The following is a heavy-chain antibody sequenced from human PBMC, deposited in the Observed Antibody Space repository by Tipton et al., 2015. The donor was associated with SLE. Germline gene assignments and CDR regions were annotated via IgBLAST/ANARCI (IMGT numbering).Heavy chain of an antibody. CDR3: AGERVGSSSWWYFDL. Sequence: TLSLTCTVSGGSISSSSYYWGWIRQPPGKGLEWIGEINHSGSTNYNPSLKSRVTISVDTSKNQFSLKLSSVTAADTAVYYCAGERVGSSSWWYFDLWGRGTLVIVSS. V-gene: IGHV4-39*07. CDR2: INHSGST. D-gene: IGHD6-6*01. J-gene: IGHJ2*01. CDR1: GGSISSSSYY.